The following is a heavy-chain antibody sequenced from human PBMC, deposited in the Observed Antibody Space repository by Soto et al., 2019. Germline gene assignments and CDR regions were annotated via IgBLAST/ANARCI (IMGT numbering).Heavy chain of an antibody. V-gene: IGHV3-23*01. CDR3: AREHFSGSYYDY. D-gene: IGHD1-26*01. CDR2: ISGGGGGT. CDR1: GFSFSNYA. J-gene: IGHJ4*02. Sequence: GGSLRLSCAASGFSFSNYAMNWVRQAPGKGLEWVSGISGGGGGTSYADSVKGRFTISRDNAKNTLYLQMNSLRAEDTAVYYCAREHFSGSYYDYWGQGTLVTVSS.